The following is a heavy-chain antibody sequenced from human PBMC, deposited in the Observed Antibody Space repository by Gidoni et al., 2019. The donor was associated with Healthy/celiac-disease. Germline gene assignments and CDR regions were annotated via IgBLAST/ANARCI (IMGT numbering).Heavy chain of an antibody. CDR3: ARVLRGDYVYFDY. J-gene: IGHJ4*02. CDR1: SGGYY. V-gene: IGHV4-31*02. D-gene: IGHD4-17*01. CDR2: IYYSGST. Sequence: SGGYYWSWIRQHPGKGLEWIGYIYYSGSTYYNPSLKSRVTISVDTSKNQFSLKLSSVTAADTAVYYCARVLRGDYVYFDYWGQGTLVTVSS.